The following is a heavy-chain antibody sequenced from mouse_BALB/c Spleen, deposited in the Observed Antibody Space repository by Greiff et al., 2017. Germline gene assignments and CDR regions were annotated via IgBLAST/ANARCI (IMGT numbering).Heavy chain of an antibody. CDR1: GFTFSSYA. D-gene: IGHD1-2*01. CDR2: ISSGGSYT. V-gene: IGHV5-9-4*01. CDR3: ARDLGLRPFAY. Sequence: EVQGVESGGGLVKPGGSLKLSCAASGFTFSSYAMSWVRQSPEKRLEWVAEISSGGSYTYYPDTVTGRFTISRDNAKNTLYLEMSSLRSEDTAMYYCARDLGLRPFAYWGQGTLVTVSA. J-gene: IGHJ3*01.